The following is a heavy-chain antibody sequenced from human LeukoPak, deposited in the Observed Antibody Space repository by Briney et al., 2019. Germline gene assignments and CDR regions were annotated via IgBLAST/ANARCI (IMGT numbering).Heavy chain of an antibody. Sequence: KPSETLSLTCTVSGGSISSYYWSWIRQPPGKGLVWIGYIYSSGSTNYNPSLKSRVTISVDTSKNQFSLKLSSVTAADTAVYYCARVDIVVVPATITYYYYMHVWGKGTTVTVSS. J-gene: IGHJ6*03. CDR2: IYSSGST. CDR1: GGSISSYY. D-gene: IGHD2-2*03. CDR3: ARVDIVVVPATITYYYYMHV. V-gene: IGHV4-59*01.